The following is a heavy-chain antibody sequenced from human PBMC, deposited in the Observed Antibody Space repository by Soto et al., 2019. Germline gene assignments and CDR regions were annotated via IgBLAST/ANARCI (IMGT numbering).Heavy chain of an antibody. D-gene: IGHD3-3*01. CDR3: ARALLVWSGPNWFEP. Sequence: ASVKVSCKASGYTFTSYGISWVRQAPGQGLEWMGWISAYNGNTNYAQKLQGRVTMTTDTSTSTAYMELRSLRSDDTAVYYCARALLVWSGPNWFEPWGQGTLVTVSS. CDR1: GYTFTSYG. J-gene: IGHJ5*02. CDR2: ISAYNGNT. V-gene: IGHV1-18*01.